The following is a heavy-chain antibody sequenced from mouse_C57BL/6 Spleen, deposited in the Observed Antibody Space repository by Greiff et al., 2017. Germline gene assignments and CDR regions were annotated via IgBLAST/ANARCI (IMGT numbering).Heavy chain of an antibody. D-gene: IGHD1-1*01. Sequence: VKLQESGAELVRPGASVTLSCKASGYTFTDYEMHWVKQTPVHGLEWIGALDPETGGTAYNQKFKGKALLTADKASSTAYMELRSLTSEDSAVYYCTRGDYYGGFAYWGQGTLVTVSA. CDR3: TRGDYYGGFAY. J-gene: IGHJ3*01. CDR2: LDPETGGT. CDR1: GYTFTDYE. V-gene: IGHV1-15*01.